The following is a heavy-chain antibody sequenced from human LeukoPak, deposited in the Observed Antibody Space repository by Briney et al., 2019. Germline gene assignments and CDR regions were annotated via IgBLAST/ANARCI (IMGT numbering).Heavy chain of an antibody. D-gene: IGHD3-16*01. J-gene: IGHJ4*02. Sequence: GGSLRLSCAASGFTFSTYGMHWVRQAPGKGLEWVAFIRYDGSHKYYADSVKGRFTISRDNSKNTLYLQMNSPRAEDTAVYYCAKDRWGFLDYWGQGTLVTVSS. CDR2: IRYDGSHK. CDR1: GFTFSTYG. V-gene: IGHV3-30*02. CDR3: AKDRWGFLDY.